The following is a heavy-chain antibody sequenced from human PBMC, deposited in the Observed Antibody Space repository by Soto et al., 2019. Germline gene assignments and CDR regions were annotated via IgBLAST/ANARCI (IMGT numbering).Heavy chain of an antibody. V-gene: IGHV1-69*13. J-gene: IGHJ3*02. CDR3: ARLPPTTVTTNNAXDI. CDR2: IIPIFGTA. Sequence: GASVKVSCKASGGTFSSYAISWVRQAPGQGLEWMGGIIPIFGTANYAQKFQGRVTITADESTSTAYMELSSLRSEDTAVYYCARLPPTTVTTNNAXDIWGQGTMVTVSS. CDR1: GGTFSSYA. D-gene: IGHD4-17*01.